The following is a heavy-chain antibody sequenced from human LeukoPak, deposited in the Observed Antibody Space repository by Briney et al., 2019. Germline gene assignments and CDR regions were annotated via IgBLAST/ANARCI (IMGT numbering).Heavy chain of an antibody. J-gene: IGHJ4*02. D-gene: IGHD3-16*01. CDR1: GGSFSGYY. Sequence: PSETLSLTCAVYGGSFSGYYWSWIRQPPGKGLEWIGEINHSGSTNYNPSLKRRVTISVDTSKNQFSLTLSSVPAADTAVYYCAREVPLPSGGFDYWGQGTLVTVSS. V-gene: IGHV4-34*01. CDR3: AREVPLPSGGFDY. CDR2: INHSGST.